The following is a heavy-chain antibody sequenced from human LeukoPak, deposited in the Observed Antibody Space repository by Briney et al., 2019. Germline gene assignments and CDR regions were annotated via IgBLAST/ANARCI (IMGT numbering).Heavy chain of an antibody. CDR1: GYTFTGYY. V-gene: IGHV1-2*02. J-gene: IGHJ6*02. CDR3: ARDDSSSPYYYYGMDV. CDR2: INPNSGGT. Sequence: GASVKVSCQASGYTFTGYYMHWVRQAPGQGLEWMGWINPNSGGTNYAQKFQGRVTMTRDTSISTAYMELSRLRSDDTAVYYCARDDSSSPYYYYGMDVWGQGTTVTVSS. D-gene: IGHD6-13*01.